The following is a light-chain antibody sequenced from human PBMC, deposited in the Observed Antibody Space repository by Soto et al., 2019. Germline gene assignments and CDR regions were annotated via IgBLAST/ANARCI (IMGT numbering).Light chain of an antibody. J-gene: IGKJ5*01. CDR2: DAS. V-gene: IGKV3-11*01. CDR3: QQRSNWPIT. CDR1: QSVGSS. Sequence: DIVLTQSPATLSLFLGERATLSCRASQSVGSSLAWYQQKPGQAPRLLIYDASNRANGIPARFSGSGSGTDFTLTVSSLQPEDFAVYYCQQRSNWPITFGQGTRLEIK.